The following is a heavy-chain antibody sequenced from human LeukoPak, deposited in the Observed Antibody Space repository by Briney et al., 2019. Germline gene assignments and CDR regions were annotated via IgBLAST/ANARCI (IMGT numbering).Heavy chain of an antibody. CDR1: GFTFSDYY. CDR3: ATSYGGNSDRSAYGFDY. D-gene: IGHD4-23*01. V-gene: IGHV3-11*03. CDR2: ISSSSDT. J-gene: IGHJ4*02. Sequence: GGSLRLSCAASGFTFSDYYMSWIRQAPGKGLEWVSYISSSSDTDYADSVKGRFTISRDNAKNSLYLQINSLRADDTAVYYCATSYGGNSDRSAYGFDYWGQGTLVTVSS.